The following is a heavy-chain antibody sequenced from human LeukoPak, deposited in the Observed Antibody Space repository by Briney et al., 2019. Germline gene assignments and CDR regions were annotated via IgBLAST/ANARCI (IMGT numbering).Heavy chain of an antibody. CDR3: ARVPSGGDYRFDY. Sequence: SGTLSLTCAVSGGSISSNNWWGWVRQPPGKGLEWIGEIYHSGSPNYNPSLKSRVTISVDKSRNHFSLNLSSVTAADTAVYYCARVPSGGDYRFDYWGQGTLVTVSS. CDR2: IYHSGSP. V-gene: IGHV4-4*02. J-gene: IGHJ4*02. CDR1: GGSISSNNW. D-gene: IGHD4-17*01.